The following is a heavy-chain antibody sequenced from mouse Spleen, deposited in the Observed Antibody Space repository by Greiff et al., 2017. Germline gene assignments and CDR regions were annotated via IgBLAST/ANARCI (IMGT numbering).Heavy chain of an antibody. CDR1: GFNIKDYY. CDR3: ARPVVDDYFDY. D-gene: IGHD1-1*01. J-gene: IGHJ2*01. Sequence: EVMLVESGAELVRPGALVKLSCKASGFNIKDYYMHWVKQRPEQGLEWIGWIDPENGNTIYDPKFQGKASITADTSSNTAYLQLSSLTSEDTAVYYCARPVVDDYFDYWGQGTTLTVSS. CDR2: IDPENGNT. V-gene: IGHV14-1*02.